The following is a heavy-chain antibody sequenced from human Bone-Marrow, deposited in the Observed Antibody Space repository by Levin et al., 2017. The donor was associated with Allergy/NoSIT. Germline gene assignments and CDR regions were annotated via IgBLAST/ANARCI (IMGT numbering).Heavy chain of an antibody. D-gene: IGHD5-18*01. CDR1: GGSFSGYY. CDR3: ARGGYPHY. V-gene: IGHV4-34*01. CDR2: INHSGST. J-gene: IGHJ4*02. Sequence: SSETLSLTCAVYGGSFSGYYWSWIRQPPGKGLEWIGEINHSGSTNYNPSLKSRVTISVDTSKNQFSLKLSSVTAADTAVYYCARGGYPHYWGQGTLVTVSS.